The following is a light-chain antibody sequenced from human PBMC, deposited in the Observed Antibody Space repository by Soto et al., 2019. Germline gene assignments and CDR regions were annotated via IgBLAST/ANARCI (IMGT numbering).Light chain of an antibody. CDR3: QQYGSSGT. CDR2: DAY. J-gene: IGKJ1*01. Sequence: PGERATLSFRASQSFRGLLAWYQQKPGQAPRLLIYDAYNRATGIPPRFSGSGSGTDFTLTISRLEPEDFAVYYCQQYGSSGTFGQGTKVDIK. V-gene: IGKV3-20*01. CDR1: QSFRGL.